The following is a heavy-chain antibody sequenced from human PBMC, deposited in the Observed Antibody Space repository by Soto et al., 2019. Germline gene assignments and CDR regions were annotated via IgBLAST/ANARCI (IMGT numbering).Heavy chain of an antibody. D-gene: IGHD2-2*01. CDR2: ISYDGSNK. J-gene: IGHJ6*02. Sequence: PGGSLRLSCAASGFTFSSYAMHWVRQAPGKGLEWVAVISYDGSNKYYADSVKGRFTISRDNSKNTLYLQMNSLRAEDTAVYYCARGTLGYCSSTSCYGGKGTKAPYYYYYGMDVWGQGTTVTVSS. CDR1: GFTFSSYA. CDR3: ARGTLGYCSSTSCYGGKGTKAPYYYYYGMDV. V-gene: IGHV3-30-3*01.